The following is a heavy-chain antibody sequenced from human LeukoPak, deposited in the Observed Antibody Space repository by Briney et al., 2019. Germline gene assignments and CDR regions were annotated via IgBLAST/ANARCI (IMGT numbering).Heavy chain of an antibody. D-gene: IGHD3-22*01. V-gene: IGHV3-21*01. J-gene: IGHJ3*01. Sequence: GGSLRLSCVASGSIFRSYSINWVRQAPGKGLEWVSSISSTGTYKYHAESVKGRFTISRDNAKNSVYLLMSSLRAEDTALYYCASYDFYDGSGSCGEESFDVWGQGTMVTVSS. CDR3: ASYDFYDGSGSCGEESFDV. CDR1: GSIFRSYS. CDR2: ISSTGTYK.